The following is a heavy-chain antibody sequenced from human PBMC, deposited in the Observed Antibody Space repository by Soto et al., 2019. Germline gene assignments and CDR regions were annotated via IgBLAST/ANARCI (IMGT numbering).Heavy chain of an antibody. CDR2: ISYDGSNK. Sequence: QVQLVESGGGVVQPGRSLRLSCAASGFTFSSYAMHWVRQAPGKGLEWVAVISYDGSNKYYADSVKGRFTISRDNSKNTLYLQMNSLRAEDTAVYYCARDEGYDSSGYSNYYYGMDVWGQGTTVTVSS. CDR3: ARDEGYDSSGYSNYYYGMDV. CDR1: GFTFSSYA. V-gene: IGHV3-30-3*01. J-gene: IGHJ6*02. D-gene: IGHD3-22*01.